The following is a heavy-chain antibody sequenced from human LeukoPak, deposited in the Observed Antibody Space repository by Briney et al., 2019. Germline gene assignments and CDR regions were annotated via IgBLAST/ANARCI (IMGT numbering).Heavy chain of an antibody. CDR2: INPNSGDT. J-gene: IGHJ4*02. Sequence: ASVKVSCKASGYTFTGYYMHWVRQAPGQGLEWMGRINPNSGDTNYAQNFQGRVTMTRDTSISTSNMELSRLRSDDTAVYYGARERRFGELLLFDYWGLGTLVTVSS. V-gene: IGHV1-2*06. CDR1: GYTFTGYY. CDR3: ARERRFGELLLFDY. D-gene: IGHD3-10*01.